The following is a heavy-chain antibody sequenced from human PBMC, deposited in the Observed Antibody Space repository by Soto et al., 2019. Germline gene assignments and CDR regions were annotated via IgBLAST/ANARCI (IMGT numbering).Heavy chain of an antibody. D-gene: IGHD3-10*01. J-gene: IGHJ6*02. CDR1: GFTFSSYG. CDR2: ISYDGSNK. CDR3: GKDRGFDLYYYYGMDV. Sequence: QVQLVESGGGVVQPGRSLRLSCAASGFTFSSYGMHWVRQAPGKGLEWVAVISYDGSNKYYADSVKGRFTISRDNSKNTLYLQMNSLRAEDTAVYYCGKDRGFDLYYYYGMDVWGQGTTVTVSS. V-gene: IGHV3-30*18.